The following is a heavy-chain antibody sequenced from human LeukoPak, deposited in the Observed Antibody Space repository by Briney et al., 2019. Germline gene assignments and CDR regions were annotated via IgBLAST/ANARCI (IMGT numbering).Heavy chain of an antibody. CDR1: GFTFNSYW. Sequence: TGGSLRLSCADSGFTFNSYWFHWVRQAPGKGLVWVSRINSDGSDTIYADSVKGRFTISRDNAKSTVYLQMNSLKAEDTAVYYCARGGYHHGFDIWGQGTMVTVSS. D-gene: IGHD2-15*01. CDR2: INSDGSDT. J-gene: IGHJ3*02. CDR3: ARGGYHHGFDI. V-gene: IGHV3-74*01.